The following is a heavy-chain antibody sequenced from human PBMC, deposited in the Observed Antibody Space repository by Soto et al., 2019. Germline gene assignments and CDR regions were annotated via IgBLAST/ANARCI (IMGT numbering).Heavy chain of an antibody. Sequence: QLQLQESGPGLVKPSETLSLTCTVSGGSISSSSYYLGWIRQPPGKGLEWIGSIYYSGSTYYNPSLKSRVTISVDTSKNQFSLKLSSVTAADTAVYYCARPYGDYSWYFDLWGRGTLVTVSS. V-gene: IGHV4-39*01. D-gene: IGHD4-17*01. CDR1: GGSISSSSYY. CDR3: ARPYGDYSWYFDL. CDR2: IYYSGST. J-gene: IGHJ2*01.